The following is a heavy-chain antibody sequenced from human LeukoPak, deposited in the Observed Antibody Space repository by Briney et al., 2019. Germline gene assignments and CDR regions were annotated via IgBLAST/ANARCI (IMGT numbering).Heavy chain of an antibody. D-gene: IGHD1-26*01. CDR1: GFTFSSYA. CDR2: ISYDGSNK. V-gene: IGHV3-30-3*01. CDR3: ARDPCSYPQVGARKNWFDP. Sequence: GGSLRLSCAASGFTFSSYAMHWVRQAPGKGLEWVAVISYDGSNKYYADSVKGRFTISRDNSKNTLYLQMNSLRAEDTAVYYCARDPCSYPQVGARKNWFDPWGQGTLVPVSS. J-gene: IGHJ5*02.